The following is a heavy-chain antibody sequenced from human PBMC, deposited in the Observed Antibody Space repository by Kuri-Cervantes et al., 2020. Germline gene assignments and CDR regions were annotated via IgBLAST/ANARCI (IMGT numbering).Heavy chain of an antibody. J-gene: IGHJ4*02. CDR1: GDSVSSNSAA. CDR2: TYYRSKWYN. D-gene: IGHD2-2*01. V-gene: IGHV6-1*01. Sequence: SCAISGDSVSSNSAAWNWIRQPPSRGLEWLGRTYYRSKWYNDYAVSVKSRITINPDTSKNQFSLQLNSVTPEYTAVYYCAKPRSSTAQFLYYFDCWGQGTLVTVSS. CDR3: AKPRSSTAQFLYYFDC.